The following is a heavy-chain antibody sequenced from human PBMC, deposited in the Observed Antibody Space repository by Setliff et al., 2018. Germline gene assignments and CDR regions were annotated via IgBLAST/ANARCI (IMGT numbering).Heavy chain of an antibody. Sequence: PSETLSLTCAVYGGSFSDSNWWSWVRQPPGKGLEWIGEIDHSGSTNYSPSLKSRVTISVDKSRNHFSLKLTSVTAADTAVYYCARSEAYASGSFVSWGQGTLVTVSS. D-gene: IGHD6-19*01. J-gene: IGHJ4*02. CDR3: ARSEAYASGSFVS. CDR1: GGSFSDSNW. CDR2: IDHSGST. V-gene: IGHV4-4*02.